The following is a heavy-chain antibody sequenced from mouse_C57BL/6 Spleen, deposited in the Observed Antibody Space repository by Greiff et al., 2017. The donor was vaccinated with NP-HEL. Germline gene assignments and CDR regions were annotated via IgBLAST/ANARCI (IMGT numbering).Heavy chain of an antibody. CDR3: AIYDGYYLGY. V-gene: IGHV1-66*01. J-gene: IGHJ2*01. D-gene: IGHD2-3*01. CDR2: IYPGSGNT. CDR1: GYSFTSYY. Sequence: QVQLQQSGPELVKPGASVKISCKASGYSFTSYYIHWVKQRPGQGLEWIGWIYPGSGNTKYNEKFKGKATLTADTSSSTAYMQLSSLTSEDSAVYYCAIYDGYYLGYWGQGTTLTVSS.